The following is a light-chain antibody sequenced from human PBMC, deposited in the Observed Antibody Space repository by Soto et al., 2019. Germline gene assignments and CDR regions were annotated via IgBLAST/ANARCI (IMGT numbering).Light chain of an antibody. J-gene: IGKJ1*01. CDR1: QSVLYSSNTKNY. CDR2: WAS. V-gene: IGKV4-1*01. CDR3: QQYYSTPWT. Sequence: DIVMTQSPASLAVSLGEGATINCKSSQSVLYSSNTKNYLAWYQQKPGQPPKLLIYWASTRESGVPDRFSGSESGTDFTITISSLQAEDVAVYYCQQYYSTPWTFGQGTKVEIK.